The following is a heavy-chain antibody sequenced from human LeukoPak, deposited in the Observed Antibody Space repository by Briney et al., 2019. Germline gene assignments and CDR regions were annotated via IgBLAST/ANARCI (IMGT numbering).Heavy chain of an antibody. Sequence: SETLSLTCAVSGGSITSNNWWSWVRQTPGKGLEWIGEIYHSGSTNYNPSLKSRVTISADNSNNQFSLRLRSVTAADTAMYYCARISRSGAFDIWGQGTMVTVPS. V-gene: IGHV4-4*02. CDR3: ARISRSGAFDI. CDR1: GGSITSNNW. CDR2: IYHSGST. J-gene: IGHJ3*02.